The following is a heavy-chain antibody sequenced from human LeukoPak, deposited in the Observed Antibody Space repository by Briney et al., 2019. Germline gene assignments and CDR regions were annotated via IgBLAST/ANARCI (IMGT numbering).Heavy chain of an antibody. V-gene: IGHV1-18*01. Sequence: GASVKVSCKASGYTFSIYGISWVRQAPGQGLEWMGWISGYNGNTNSAQSLQGRVTMTTDTSTSTAYMELRSLRPDDTAVYYCARNQKSGWPHTFDYWGQGTLVTVSS. CDR3: ARNQKSGWPHTFDY. CDR2: ISGYNGNT. CDR1: GYTFSIYG. D-gene: IGHD6-19*01. J-gene: IGHJ4*02.